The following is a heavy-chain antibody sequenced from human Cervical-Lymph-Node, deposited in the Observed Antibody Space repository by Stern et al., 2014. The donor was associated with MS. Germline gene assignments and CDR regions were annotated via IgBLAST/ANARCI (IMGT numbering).Heavy chain of an antibody. CDR2: IYYTGST. Sequence: VQLVESGPGLVKPSETLSLTCTVSGGSISSYYWSWIRQPPGKGLEWIGDIYYTGSTNYNPSLKSRVTISVDTSKNQFSLKLGSVTAADTAVYYCACGGRSGSYGYWGQGTLVTVSS. CDR1: GGSISSYY. V-gene: IGHV4-59*01. J-gene: IGHJ4*02. CDR3: ACGGRSGSYGY. D-gene: IGHD1-26*01.